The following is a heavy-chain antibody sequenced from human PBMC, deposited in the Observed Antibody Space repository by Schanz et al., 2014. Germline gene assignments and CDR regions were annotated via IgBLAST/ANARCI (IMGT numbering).Heavy chain of an antibody. J-gene: IGHJ4*02. V-gene: IGHV3-23*01. D-gene: IGHD6-13*01. Sequence: EVQLMESGGGLVKPGGSLRLSCVASGFAFSSFAMTWVRQAPGKGLEWVSAISGSGGSTYYADSVKGRFTISSDNSKSTLYLQMSSLRAEDTAVYYCAKSQGSSFDSWGQGTLVTVSS. CDR2: ISGSGGST. CDR3: AKSQGSSFDS. CDR1: GFAFSSFA.